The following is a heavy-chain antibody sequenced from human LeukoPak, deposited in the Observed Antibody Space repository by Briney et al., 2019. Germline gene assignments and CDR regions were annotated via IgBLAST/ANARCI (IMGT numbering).Heavy chain of an antibody. V-gene: IGHV4-4*07. J-gene: IGHJ4*02. D-gene: IGHD3-10*01. CDR1: DDSITMYY. CDR2: IYTSGST. Sequence: SETLSLTCSVSDDSITMYYWSWIRQPAGKGLEWIGRIYTSGSTNYNPSLKSRVTMSVDTSKNQFSLKLSSVTAADTAVYYCASLRNYYGSGSFIFDYWGQGTLVTVSS. CDR3: ASLRNYYGSGSFIFDY.